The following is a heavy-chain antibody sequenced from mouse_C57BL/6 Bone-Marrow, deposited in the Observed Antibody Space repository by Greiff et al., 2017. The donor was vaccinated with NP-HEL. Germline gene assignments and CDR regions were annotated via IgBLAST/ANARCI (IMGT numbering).Heavy chain of an antibody. Sequence: EVQLQQSGPELVKPGASVKISCKASGYTFTDYYMNWVKQSPGKSLEWIGDINPNNGGTSYNQKFKGKATLTVDKSSSTAYMELRSLTSEDSAVYYCAREGGSSYDSYWGQGTLVTVSA. CDR3: AREGGSSYDSY. J-gene: IGHJ3*01. CDR2: INPNNGGT. CDR1: GYTFTDYY. V-gene: IGHV1-26*01. D-gene: IGHD1-1*01.